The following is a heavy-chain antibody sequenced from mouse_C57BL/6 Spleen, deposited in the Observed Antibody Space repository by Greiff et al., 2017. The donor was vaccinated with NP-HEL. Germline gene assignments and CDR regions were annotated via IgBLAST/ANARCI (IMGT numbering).Heavy chain of an antibody. J-gene: IGHJ2*01. D-gene: IGHD2-3*01. CDR2: ISYDGSN. Sequence: EVQLQESGPGLVKPSQSLSLTCSVTGYSITSGYYWNWIRQFPGNKLEWMGYISYDGSNNYNPSLKNRISITRDTSKNQVFLKLNSVTTEDTATYYCARGVYDFFDYWGQGTTLTVSS. V-gene: IGHV3-6*01. CDR3: ARGVYDFFDY. CDR1: GYSITSGYY.